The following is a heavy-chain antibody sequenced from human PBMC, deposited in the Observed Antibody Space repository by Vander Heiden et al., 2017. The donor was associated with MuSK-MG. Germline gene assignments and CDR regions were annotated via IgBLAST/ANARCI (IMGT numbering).Heavy chain of an antibody. J-gene: IGHJ2*01. CDR3: ARRDSSLWYFDL. D-gene: IGHD2-21*02. CDR2: IYYSGST. Sequence: QVQLQESGPGLVKPSETLSLPCTVSGGSISSYYWSWIRQPPGKGLEWIGYIYYSGSTNYNPSLKSRVTISVDTSKNQFSLKLSSVTAADTAVYYCARRDSSLWYFDLWGRGTLVTVSS. CDR1: GGSISSYY. V-gene: IGHV4-59*01.